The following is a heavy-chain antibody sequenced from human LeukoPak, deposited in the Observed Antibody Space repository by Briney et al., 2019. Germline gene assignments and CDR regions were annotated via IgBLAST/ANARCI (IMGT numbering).Heavy chain of an antibody. D-gene: IGHD3-10*01. CDR1: GFTFSSYA. Sequence: GGSLRLSCAASGFTFSSYAMSWVRQAPGKGLEWVSAISGSGGSTYYADSVKGRFTISRDNSKNTLYLQMNSLRAEDTAVYYCARDRRGELLGAYYGMDVWGKGTTVTVSS. CDR2: ISGSGGST. V-gene: IGHV3-23*01. CDR3: ARDRRGELLGAYYGMDV. J-gene: IGHJ6*04.